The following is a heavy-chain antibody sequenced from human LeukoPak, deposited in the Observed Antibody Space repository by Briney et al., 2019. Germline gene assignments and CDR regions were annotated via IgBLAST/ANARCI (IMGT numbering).Heavy chain of an antibody. CDR1: GYTFTNYD. V-gene: IGHV1-8*03. CDR3: AREGFDY. J-gene: IGHJ4*02. CDR2: MNPNSGNT. Sequence: ASVKVSCKASGYTFTNYDMNWVRQAPGQGLEWMGYMNPNSGNTGYAQKFQGRVTITKDTSISTAYMELYSLRSEDTAVYYCAREGFDYWGQGTLVTVSS.